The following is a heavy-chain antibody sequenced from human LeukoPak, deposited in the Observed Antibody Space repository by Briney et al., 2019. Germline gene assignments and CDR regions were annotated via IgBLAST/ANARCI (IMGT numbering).Heavy chain of an antibody. CDR1: DDSITMYY. CDR2: IYYSGST. V-gene: IGHV4-59*01. CDR3: ARVARITMIAGSFDY. J-gene: IGHJ4*02. Sequence: SETLSLTCSVSDDSITMYYWTWIRQPPGKGLEWIGYIYYSGSTNYNPSLKSRVTISVDTSKNQFSLKLSSVTAADTAVYYCARVARITMIAGSFDYWGQGTLVTVSS. D-gene: IGHD3-22*01.